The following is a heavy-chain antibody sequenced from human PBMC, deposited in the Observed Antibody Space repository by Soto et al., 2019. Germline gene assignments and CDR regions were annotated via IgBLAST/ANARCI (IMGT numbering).Heavy chain of an antibody. CDR2: ISGSGDST. CDR3: AKDHWGSY. Sequence: GGSLRLSCAASGFTFSTYAMSWVRQAPGKGLEWVSAISGSGDSTFYADSVKGRFTISRDNSKNTLYLQMTTLRAEDTDLYYCAKDHWGSYSGQGTLVTVSS. D-gene: IGHD3-16*01. CDR1: GFTFSTYA. V-gene: IGHV3-23*01. J-gene: IGHJ4*02.